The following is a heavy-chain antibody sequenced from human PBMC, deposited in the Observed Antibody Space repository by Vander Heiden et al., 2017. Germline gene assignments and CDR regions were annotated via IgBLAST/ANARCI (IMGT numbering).Heavy chain of an antibody. CDR2: INPTSGGT. J-gene: IGHJ4*02. D-gene: IGHD6-19*01. CDR3: ARGAVPDY. Sequence: QLQLVQSGAVVNKPGASVQVSCKASGYTFPVPYMHCVRQARGQGLEWMGWINPTSGGTNYAQKFQGRVTMTRDTSISTAYMELSRLRSDDTAVYYCARGAVPDYWGQGTLVTVSS. V-gene: IGHV1-2*02. CDR1: GYTFPVPY.